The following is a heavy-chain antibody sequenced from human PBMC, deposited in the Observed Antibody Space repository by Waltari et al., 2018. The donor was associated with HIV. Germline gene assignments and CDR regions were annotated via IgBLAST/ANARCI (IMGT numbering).Heavy chain of an antibody. CDR3: TRTSTGSDYYYEVDV. CDR2: LYTSGNT. CDR1: GGSINSGSDS. D-gene: IGHD3-22*01. Sequence: VQLQEAGPGLVKTSQTLSLTCTVSGGSINSGSDSWNWIRPPAGKGREWIGRLYTSGNTNYNPSLKSRVTITVDTSKNQFSLRLSSVTASDTGIYYCTRTSTGSDYYYEVDVWGQGTTVTVS. J-gene: IGHJ6*02. V-gene: IGHV4-61*02.